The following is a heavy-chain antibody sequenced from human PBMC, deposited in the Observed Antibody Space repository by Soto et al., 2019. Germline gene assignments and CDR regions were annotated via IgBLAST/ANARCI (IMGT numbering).Heavy chain of an antibody. V-gene: IGHV4-39*01. Sequence: QLQLQESGPGLVKPSETLSLTCTVSGGSISSSSYYWGWIRQPPGKGLEWIGSIYYSGSTYYNPSLNPRVTISVNTSKYQFSLKLCTAAAADTAVYYCARRGSSSWYGYWGQGTLVTVSS. CDR3: ARRGSSSWYGY. D-gene: IGHD6-13*01. CDR2: IYYSGST. J-gene: IGHJ4*02. CDR1: GGSISSSSYY.